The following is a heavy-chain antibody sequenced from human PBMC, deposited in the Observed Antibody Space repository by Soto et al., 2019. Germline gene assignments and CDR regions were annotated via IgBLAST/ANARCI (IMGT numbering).Heavy chain of an antibody. Sequence: KLVESGGGLVQPGGSLRLSCAASGFNFGTFWMSWVRQARGKGLEWVASIKEDGSKAYYVDSVKGRFTISRDNAKNSLYLQLNSLGVEDTAIYYCAREWQSSFCSPTTCYLYGMDVWGQGTTVTVSS. V-gene: IGHV3-7*01. CDR3: AREWQSSFCSPTTCYLYGMDV. CDR2: IKEDGSKA. D-gene: IGHD1-26*01. CDR1: GFNFGTFW. J-gene: IGHJ6*02.